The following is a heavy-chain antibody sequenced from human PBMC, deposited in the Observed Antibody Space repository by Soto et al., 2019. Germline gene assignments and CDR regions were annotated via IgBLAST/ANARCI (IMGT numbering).Heavy chain of an antibody. J-gene: IGHJ6*02. Sequence: GESLKISCKGSGYSFTSYWIGWVRQMPGKGLEWMGIIYPGDSDTRYSPSFQGQVTISADRSISTAYLQWSSLKASDTAMYYCARVRRSSSRYYYYYGMDVWGQGTTVTVS. CDR3: ARVRRSSSRYYYYYGMDV. D-gene: IGHD6-6*01. V-gene: IGHV5-51*01. CDR2: IYPGDSDT. CDR1: GYSFTSYW.